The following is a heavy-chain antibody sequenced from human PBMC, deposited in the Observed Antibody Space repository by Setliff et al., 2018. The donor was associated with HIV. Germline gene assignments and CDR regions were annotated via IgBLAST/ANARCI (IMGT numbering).Heavy chain of an antibody. V-gene: IGHV1-69*05. CDR1: GGTFSSYA. Sequence: ASVKVSCKASGGTFSSYAISWVRQAPGQGLEWMGGIIPIFGTANYAQKFQGRVTITRDTSISTAYMELSSLRSEDTAVYYCARGTAPRPASVLEFLEWLFPNWFDHWGQGTLVPSPQ. CDR3: ARGTAPRPASVLEFLEWLFPNWFDH. J-gene: IGHJ5*01. D-gene: IGHD3-3*02. CDR2: IIPIFGTA.